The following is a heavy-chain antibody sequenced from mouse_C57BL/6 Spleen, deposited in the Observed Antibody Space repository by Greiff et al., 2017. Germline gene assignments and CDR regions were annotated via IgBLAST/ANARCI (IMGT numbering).Heavy chain of an antibody. V-gene: IGHV1-55*01. CDR3: ARGGFYDYDWYFEV. CDR1: GYTFTSYW. CDR2: IYPGSGST. D-gene: IGHD2-4*01. Sequence: QVQLQQPGAELVKPGASVKMSCKASGYTFTSYWITWVKQRPGQGLEWIGDIYPGSGSTNYNEKFKSKATLTVDTSSSTAYMQLSSLTSEDSAVYYCARGGFYDYDWYFEVWGTGTTVTVSS. J-gene: IGHJ1*03.